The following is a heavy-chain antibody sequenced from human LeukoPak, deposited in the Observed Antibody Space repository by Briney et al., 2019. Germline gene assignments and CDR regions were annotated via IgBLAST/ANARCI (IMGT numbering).Heavy chain of an antibody. Sequence: GGSLRLSCAASGFTFSSYGMNWVRQAPGKGLEWVSAISGSGGTTYYADSVRGRFTISRDNSKNTLYLQMNSLRAEDTAVYYCARDRLGYFDYWGQGTLVTVSS. V-gene: IGHV3-23*01. CDR3: ARDRLGYFDY. J-gene: IGHJ4*02. CDR1: GFTFSSYG. CDR2: ISGSGGTT.